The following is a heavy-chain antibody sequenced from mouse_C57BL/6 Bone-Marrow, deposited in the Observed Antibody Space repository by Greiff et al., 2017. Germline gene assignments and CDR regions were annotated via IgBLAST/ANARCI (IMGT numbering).Heavy chain of an antibody. D-gene: IGHD2-4*01. CDR3: ARGGNDYDWFAY. CDR2: ISGGGGNT. J-gene: IGHJ3*01. CDR1: GFTFSSYT. V-gene: IGHV5-9*01. Sequence: EVHLVESGGGLVKPGGSLKLSCAASGFTFSSYTMSWVRQTPGKRLEWVATISGGGGNTYYPDSVKGRFTISRDNAKNTLYLQMSRLESEDTALYYCARGGNDYDWFAYWGQGTLVTVSA.